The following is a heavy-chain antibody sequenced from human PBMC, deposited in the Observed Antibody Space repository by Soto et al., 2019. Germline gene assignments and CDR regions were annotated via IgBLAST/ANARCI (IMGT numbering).Heavy chain of an antibody. J-gene: IGHJ5*02. CDR1: GYTFTSYG. CDR2: ISAYNGNT. Sequence: VQLVQSGAEVKKPGASVKVSCKASGYTFTSYGISWVRQAPGQVIEWMGWISAYNGNTNYAQKLQGRVTMTTDTSTSTAYMALRSLRSEDTAVYYCAIAPRVRREPRVNWFDPWGQGTLVTVSS. D-gene: IGHD3-10*01. CDR3: AIAPRVRREPRVNWFDP. V-gene: IGHV1-18*01.